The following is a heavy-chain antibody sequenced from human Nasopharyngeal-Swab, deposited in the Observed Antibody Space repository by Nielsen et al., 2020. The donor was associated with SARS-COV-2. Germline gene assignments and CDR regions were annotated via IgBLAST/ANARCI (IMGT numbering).Heavy chain of an antibody. CDR1: GFTFSSYA. D-gene: IGHD6-13*01. Sequence: GGSLRLSCAASGFTFSSYAMSWVRQAPGKGLEWVSAISGSGGSTYYADSVKGRFTISRDNSKNTLYLQMNSLRAEDTAVYCCAKDAGSWYYYYDYMDVWGKGTTVTVSS. V-gene: IGHV3-23*01. J-gene: IGHJ6*03. CDR3: AKDAGSWYYYYDYMDV. CDR2: ISGSGGST.